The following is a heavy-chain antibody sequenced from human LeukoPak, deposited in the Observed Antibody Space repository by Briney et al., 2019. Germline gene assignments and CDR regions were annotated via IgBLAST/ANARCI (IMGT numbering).Heavy chain of an antibody. J-gene: IGHJ4*02. V-gene: IGHV4-59*01. Sequence: SETLSLTCTVFGDSIISYYCSWIRQPPGKGLEWIGSIYYSGITSYNPSLKSRVIISVHTSKNQFSLKLSSVTAADAAVYYCARDQSGSYIFDYWGQGTLVTVSS. CDR2: IYYSGIT. D-gene: IGHD1-26*01. CDR3: ARDQSGSYIFDY. CDR1: GDSIISYY.